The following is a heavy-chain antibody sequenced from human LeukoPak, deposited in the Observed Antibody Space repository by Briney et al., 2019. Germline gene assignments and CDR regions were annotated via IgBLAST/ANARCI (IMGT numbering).Heavy chain of an antibody. CDR1: GDSITSTSYY. Sequence: SETLSLTCSVTGDSITSTSYYWAWIRQPPGKGLEWIGSIYFSGTTNYNPSLQSRVTLSVDTSRNQFSLILSSVTAADTAVYYCARQIRYTYGPNWFHPWSQGALVTVSS. V-gene: IGHV4-39*01. D-gene: IGHD5-12*01. J-gene: IGHJ5*02. CDR2: IYFSGTT. CDR3: ARQIRYTYGPNWFHP.